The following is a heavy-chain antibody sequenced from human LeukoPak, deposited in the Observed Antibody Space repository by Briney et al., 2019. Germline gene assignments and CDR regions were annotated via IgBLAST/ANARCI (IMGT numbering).Heavy chain of an antibody. CDR1: GITLSNYG. CDR2: ISSSGGST. CDR3: AKRGVVIRVILVGFHKEAYYFDS. D-gene: IGHD3-22*01. J-gene: IGHJ4*02. V-gene: IGHV3-23*01. Sequence: GGSLRLSCAVSGITLSNYGMSWVRQAPGKGLEWVAGISSSGGSTNYADSVKGRFTISRDNPKNTLYLQMNSLRVEDTAVYFCAKRGVVIRVILVGFHKEAYYFDSWGQGARVTVSS.